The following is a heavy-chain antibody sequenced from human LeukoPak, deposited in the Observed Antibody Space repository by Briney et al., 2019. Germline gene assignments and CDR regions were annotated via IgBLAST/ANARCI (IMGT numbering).Heavy chain of an antibody. CDR1: GGSISTYY. J-gene: IGHJ4*02. Sequence: SETLSLTCTVSGGSISTYYWSWIRQPPGKGLEWIGYIYYSGSANYNPSLKSRVTISVDTSKNQFSLKLSSVTAADTAAYYCARGRQRFLEWLRQTYFDYWGQGTLVTVSS. D-gene: IGHD3-3*01. CDR2: IYYSGSA. V-gene: IGHV4-59*12. CDR3: ARGRQRFLEWLRQTYFDY.